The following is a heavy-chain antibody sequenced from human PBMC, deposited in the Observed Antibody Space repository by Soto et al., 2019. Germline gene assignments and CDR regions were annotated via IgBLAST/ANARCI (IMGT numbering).Heavy chain of an antibody. CDR1: GYTFTSYD. CDR2: MNPNSGNT. V-gene: IGHV1-8*01. J-gene: IGHJ6*03. CDR3: ARGATIFGVVDYYYYMDV. D-gene: IGHD3-3*01. Sequence: ASVKVSCKASGYTFTSYDINWVRQATGQGLEWMGWMNPNSGNTGYAQKFQGRVTMTRNTSISTAYMELSSLRSEDTAVYYCARGATIFGVVDYYYYMDVWGKGTTVTVSS.